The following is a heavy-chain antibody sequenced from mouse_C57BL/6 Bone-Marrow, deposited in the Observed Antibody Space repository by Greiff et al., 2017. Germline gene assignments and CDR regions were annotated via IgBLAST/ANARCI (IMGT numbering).Heavy chain of an antibody. D-gene: IGHD1-1*01. J-gene: IGHJ1*03. CDR3: ARKRVYYYGSSRSYWYFDV. Sequence: QVLLQQSGAELVRPGTSVQMSCKASGYTFTNYWIGWAKQRPGHGLAWIGAIYPGGGYTTYNEKFKGKATLTADKSSSTAYIQFSSLTSEDSAIYYCARKRVYYYGSSRSYWYFDVWGTGTTVTVSS. V-gene: IGHV1-63*01. CDR2: IYPGGGYT. CDR1: GYTFTNYW.